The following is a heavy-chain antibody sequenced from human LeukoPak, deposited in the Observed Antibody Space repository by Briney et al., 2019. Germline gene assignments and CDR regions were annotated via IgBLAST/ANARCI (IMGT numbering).Heavy chain of an antibody. CDR3: ARVRHCSGGSCYSFDYYYYYMDV. Sequence: PSETLSLTCTVSGGSISSHYWSWIRQPPGKGLEWIGYIYYSGSTNYNPSLKSRVTISVDTSKNQFSLKLSAVAAADTGVYYCARVRHCSGGSCYSFDYYYYYMDVWGKGTTVTVSS. D-gene: IGHD2-15*01. J-gene: IGHJ6*03. V-gene: IGHV4-59*11. CDR2: IYYSGST. CDR1: GGSISSHY.